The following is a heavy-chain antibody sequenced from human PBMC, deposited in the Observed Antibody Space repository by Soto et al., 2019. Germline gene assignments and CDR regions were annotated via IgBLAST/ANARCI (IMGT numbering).Heavy chain of an antibody. D-gene: IGHD6-13*01. V-gene: IGHV3-23*03. Sequence: LRLSCAASGFTFSSYSMTWVRQAPGKGLEWVSVIYSGGSTYYADSVKGRFTISRDNSKNTLYLQMNSLRAEDTAVYYCAKVPPIAAAYFDYWGQGTLVTVSS. J-gene: IGHJ4*02. CDR3: AKVPPIAAAYFDY. CDR1: GFTFSSYS. CDR2: IYSGGST.